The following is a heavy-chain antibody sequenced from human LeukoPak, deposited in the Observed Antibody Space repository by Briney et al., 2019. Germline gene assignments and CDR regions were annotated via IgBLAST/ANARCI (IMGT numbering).Heavy chain of an antibody. CDR3: ANRRGTSGWSEGYFDY. D-gene: IGHD6-19*01. V-gene: IGHV2-5*02. CDR1: GFSLSTSGVG. J-gene: IGHJ4*02. CDR2: IYWDDDK. Sequence: KKSGPTLVKLTQTLTLTCTFSGFSLSTSGVGVGWIRQPPGKAPEWLALIYWDDDKRYSPSLKSRLTITKDTSKNQVVLTMTNVDPLDTATYYCANRRGTSGWSEGYFDYWGQGTLVTVSS.